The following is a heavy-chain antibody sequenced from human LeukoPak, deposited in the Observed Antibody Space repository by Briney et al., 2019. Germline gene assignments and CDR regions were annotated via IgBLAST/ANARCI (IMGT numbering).Heavy chain of an antibody. CDR2: ISGSGGST. CDR1: GFTVSGDY. V-gene: IGHV3-23*01. Sequence: GSLRLSCAVSGFTVSGDYMSWVRQAPGKGLEWVSTISGSGGSTYFPDSVKGRFTISRDNSKNTLYLQMNSLRAEDTAVYYCANSRSFWSGYDNWGQGTLVTVSS. J-gene: IGHJ4*02. D-gene: IGHD3-3*01. CDR3: ANSRSFWSGYDN.